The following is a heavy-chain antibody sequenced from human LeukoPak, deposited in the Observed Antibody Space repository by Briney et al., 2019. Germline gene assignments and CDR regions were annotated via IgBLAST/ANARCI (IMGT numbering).Heavy chain of an antibody. J-gene: IGHJ4*02. V-gene: IGHV5-51*01. CDR1: RYSFTSYW. D-gene: IGHD6-13*01. CDR3: ARIYSSSLRYYFDY. CDR2: IYPGDSDT. Sequence: GESLKISCKGSRYSFTSYWIGWVRQMPGKGLEWMGIIYPGDSDTRYSPSFQGRVTISADKSISTAYLQWSSLKASDTAMYYCARIYSSSLRYYFDYWGQGTLVTVSS.